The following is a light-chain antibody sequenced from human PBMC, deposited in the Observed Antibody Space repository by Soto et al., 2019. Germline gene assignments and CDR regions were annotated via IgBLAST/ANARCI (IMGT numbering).Light chain of an antibody. J-gene: IGKJ3*01. CDR2: GAS. CDR1: QSVSSSY. Sequence: EIVLTQSPGTLSLSPGERATFSCRASQSVSSSYLAWYQQKPGQAPRLLIYGASSRATGIPDRFSGSGSGTEFTLTISRLEPEDFAVYYCQQYGTSPFTFGPGTKVDIK. CDR3: QQYGTSPFT. V-gene: IGKV3-20*01.